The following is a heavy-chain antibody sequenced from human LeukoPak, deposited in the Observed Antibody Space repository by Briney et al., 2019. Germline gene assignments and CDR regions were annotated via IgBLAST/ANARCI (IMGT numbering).Heavy chain of an antibody. J-gene: IGHJ4*02. CDR3: ARLWFGELLSTTAYYFDY. CDR1: GYTFTSYG. D-gene: IGHD3-10*01. Sequence: ASVKVSCKASGYTFTSYGISWVRQAPGQGLEWMGWFSAYNGNTNYAQKLQGRVTMTTDTSTSTAYMELRSLRSDDTAVYYCARLWFGELLSTTAYYFDYWGQGTLVTVSS. CDR2: FSAYNGNT. V-gene: IGHV1-18*01.